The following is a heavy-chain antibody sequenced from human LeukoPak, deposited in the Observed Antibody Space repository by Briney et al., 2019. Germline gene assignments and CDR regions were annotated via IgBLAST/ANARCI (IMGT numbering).Heavy chain of an antibody. D-gene: IGHD6-13*01. Sequence: GESLKISCKGSGYSFTTYWIGWVRQVPGQGLEWMGIIYPGDSDTRYSPSVQGQVTISADKSITTAYLQWSSLKASDTAMYYCAKLGAYSSSWYGFFDYWGQGTLVAVSS. CDR2: IYPGDSDT. J-gene: IGHJ4*02. V-gene: IGHV5-51*01. CDR1: GYSFTTYW. CDR3: AKLGAYSSSWYGFFDY.